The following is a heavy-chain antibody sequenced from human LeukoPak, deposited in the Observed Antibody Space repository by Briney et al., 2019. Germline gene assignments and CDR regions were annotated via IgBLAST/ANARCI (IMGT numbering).Heavy chain of an antibody. D-gene: IGHD1-1*01. CDR2: IYYTGTT. J-gene: IGHJ4*02. CDR3: TKVGTGTVDY. CDR1: GDSISGYY. V-gene: IGHV4-59*01. Sequence: PSETLSLTCTVSGDSISGYYWGRIRQPPGKGLEWIGYIYYTGTTNYNPSLKSRVTISVDTSMNQFSLKLRSVTAADTAVYYCTKVGTGTVDYWGQGTLVTVSS.